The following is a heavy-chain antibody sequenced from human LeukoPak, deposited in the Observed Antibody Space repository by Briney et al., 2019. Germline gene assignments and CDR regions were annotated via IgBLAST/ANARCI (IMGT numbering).Heavy chain of an antibody. CDR1: GFTFSSYG. V-gene: IGHV3-33*06. Sequence: GGSLRLSCAASGFTFSSYGMHWVRQAPGKGLEWVAVIWYDGSNKYYADSVKGRFTISRDNSKNTLYLQMNSLRAEDTAVYYCAKDALRLVTHSYYFDYWGQGTLVTVSS. J-gene: IGHJ4*02. D-gene: IGHD2-21*02. CDR2: IWYDGSNK. CDR3: AKDALRLVTHSYYFDY.